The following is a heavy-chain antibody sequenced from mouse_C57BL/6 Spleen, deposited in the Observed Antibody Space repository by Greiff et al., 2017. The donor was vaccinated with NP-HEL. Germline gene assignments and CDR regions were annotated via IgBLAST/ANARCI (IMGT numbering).Heavy chain of an antibody. CDR1: GYTFTSYW. V-gene: IGHV1-55*01. Sequence: QVQLKQSGAELVKPGASVKMSCKASGYTFTSYWITWVKQRPGQGLEWIGDIYPGSGSTNYNEKFKSKATLTVDTSSSTAYMQLSSLTSEDSAVYYCARNDGYSPPFDYWGQGTTLTVSS. CDR2: IYPGSGST. CDR3: ARNDGYSPPFDY. D-gene: IGHD2-3*01. J-gene: IGHJ2*01.